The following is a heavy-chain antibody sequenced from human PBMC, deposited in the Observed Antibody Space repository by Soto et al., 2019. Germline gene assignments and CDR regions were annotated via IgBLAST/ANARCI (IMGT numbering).Heavy chain of an antibody. CDR2: IYYSGST. CDR1: GGSISSGDYY. Sequence: PSETLSLTCTVSGGSISSGDYYWSWIRQPPGKGLEWIGYIYYSGSTNYNPSLKSRVTISVDTSKNQFSLKLSSVTAADTAVYYCASNYYDSSGYYYTLGYWGQGTLVTSP. J-gene: IGHJ4*02. V-gene: IGHV4-61*08. CDR3: ASNYYDSSGYYYTLGY. D-gene: IGHD3-22*01.